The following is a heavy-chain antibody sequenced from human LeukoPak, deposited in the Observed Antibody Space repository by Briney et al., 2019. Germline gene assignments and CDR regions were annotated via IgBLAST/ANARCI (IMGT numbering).Heavy chain of an antibody. J-gene: IGHJ4*02. Sequence: GGSLRLSCAASGFTFSSYAMGWVRQAPGKGLEWVSAISGSGGSTYYADSVKGRITISRDNSKNTLYLQMNSLRAEDTAVYYCAKGPLVVVAAPFDYWGQGTLVTVSS. CDR2: ISGSGGST. V-gene: IGHV3-23*01. CDR1: GFTFSSYA. D-gene: IGHD2-15*01. CDR3: AKGPLVVVAAPFDY.